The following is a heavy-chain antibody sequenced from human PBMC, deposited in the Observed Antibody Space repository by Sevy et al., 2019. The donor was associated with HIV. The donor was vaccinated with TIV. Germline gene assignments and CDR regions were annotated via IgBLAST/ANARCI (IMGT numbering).Heavy chain of an antibody. CDR2: INQDGSET. Sequence: GGSLRLSCAASGFTFSSYWMSWVRQAPGKGLKWVATINQDGSETFYVDSVKGRFTISRHNPRKSLYLQMNSLSAEDTAVYYCARLFYGSADYWGQGTLVTVSS. V-gene: IGHV3-7*01. CDR1: GFTFSSYW. D-gene: IGHD3-10*01. J-gene: IGHJ4*02. CDR3: ARLFYGSADY.